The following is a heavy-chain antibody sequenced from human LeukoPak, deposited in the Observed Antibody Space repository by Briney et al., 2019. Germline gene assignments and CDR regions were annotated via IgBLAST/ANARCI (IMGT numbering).Heavy chain of an antibody. Sequence: VASVKVSRKASGYTFTSYAIHWVRQAPGQRLEWMGWITTVNGNTKYSQTFQDRVIITRDTSASTAFMELSGLRSGDTAVYYCAKVDGNNNFDYWGQGTLVTVSS. CDR3: AKVDGNNNFDY. V-gene: IGHV1-3*04. D-gene: IGHD5-24*01. CDR2: ITTVNGNT. CDR1: GYTFTSYA. J-gene: IGHJ4*02.